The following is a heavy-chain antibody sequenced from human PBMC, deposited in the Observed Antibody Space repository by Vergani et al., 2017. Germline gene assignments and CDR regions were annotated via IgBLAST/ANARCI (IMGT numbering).Heavy chain of an antibody. Sequence: QVRLEESGPGLVKPSETLSLTCSVSGYSIGSGFYWAWIRQSPGEGLQWLTSIHNRGKTYHNPSLKSRVSVSLDTSKNRFPLNLTSVTATPTAVYYCARSQGDYGYFDLWGPGSLVTVSS. CDR3: ARSQGDYGYFDL. D-gene: IGHD4-17*01. J-gene: IGHJ2*01. CDR1: GYSIGSGFY. V-gene: IGHV4-38-2*01. CDR2: IHNRGKT.